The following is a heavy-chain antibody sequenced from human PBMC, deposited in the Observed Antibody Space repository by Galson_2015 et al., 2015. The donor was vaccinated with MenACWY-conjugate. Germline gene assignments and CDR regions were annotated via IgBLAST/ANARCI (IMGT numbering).Heavy chain of an antibody. V-gene: IGHV3-7*03. CDR2: IKQDGSVK. Sequence: SLRLSCAASGFTFSNYWMSWVRQAPGKGLEWVANIKQDGSVKYYVDSVKGRFTISRDNAKNSVYLQMRSLRADDTAVYYCARIGYSSSSFDYWGQGTLVTVSS. D-gene: IGHD6-6*01. J-gene: IGHJ4*02. CDR1: GFTFSNYW. CDR3: ARIGYSSSSFDY.